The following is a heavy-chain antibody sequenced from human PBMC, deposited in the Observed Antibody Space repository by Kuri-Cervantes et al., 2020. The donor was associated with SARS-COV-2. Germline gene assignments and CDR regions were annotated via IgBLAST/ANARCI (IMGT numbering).Heavy chain of an antibody. V-gene: IGHV3-48*01. CDR1: GFTFSSYS. CDR3: AKGGYSGPPHFDY. Sequence: GGSLRLSCAASGFTFSSYSMNWVRQAPGRGLEWVSYISSSSSTIYYADSVKGRFTISRDNAKNSLYLQMNSLGAEDTAVYYCAKGGYSGPPHFDYWGQGNLVTVSS. J-gene: IGHJ4*02. CDR2: ISSSSSTI. D-gene: IGHD5-12*01.